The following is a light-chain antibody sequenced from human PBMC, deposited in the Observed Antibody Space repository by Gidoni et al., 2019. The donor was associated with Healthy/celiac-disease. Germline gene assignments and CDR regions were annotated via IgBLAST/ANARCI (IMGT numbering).Light chain of an antibody. J-gene: IGKJ2*01. CDR3: QQYYSYPLT. V-gene: IGKV1-8*01. Sequence: AIRITQSPSSLSASTGDRVTITCRASQGISSYLAWYQQKPGKAPKLLIYAASTLQSGVPSRFSGSGSGTDFTLTISCLQSEDFATYYCQQYYSYPLTFXQXTKLXIK. CDR1: QGISSY. CDR2: AAS.